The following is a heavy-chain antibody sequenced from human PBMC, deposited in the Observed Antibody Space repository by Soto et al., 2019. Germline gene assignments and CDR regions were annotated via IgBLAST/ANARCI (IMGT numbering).Heavy chain of an antibody. CDR2: ISSSGSTI. V-gene: IGHV3-48*01. D-gene: IGHD2-21*02. Sequence: GKGLEWVSYISSSGSTIYYADSVKGRFTISRDNAKNSLYLQMNRLRGEDKALDYLASVTFSARLGIWG. CDR3: ASVTFSARLGI. J-gene: IGHJ3*02.